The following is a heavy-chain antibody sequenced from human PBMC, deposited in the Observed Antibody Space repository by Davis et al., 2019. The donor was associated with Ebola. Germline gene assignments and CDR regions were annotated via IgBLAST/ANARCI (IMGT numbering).Heavy chain of an antibody. CDR3: ARGDYGDYVIDYYGMDV. J-gene: IGHJ6*02. Sequence: ASVKVSCKASGYTFTTYGISWVRQAPGQGLEWMGWISAYNGNTNYAQKLQGRVTMTTDTSTSTAYMELRSLRSDDTAVYYCARGDYGDYVIDYYGMDVWGQGTTVTVSS. V-gene: IGHV1-18*01. CDR1: GYTFTTYG. D-gene: IGHD4-17*01. CDR2: ISAYNGNT.